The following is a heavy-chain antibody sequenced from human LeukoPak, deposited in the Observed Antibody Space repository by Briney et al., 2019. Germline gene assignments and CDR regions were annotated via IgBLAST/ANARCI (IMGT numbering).Heavy chain of an antibody. CDR3: ARVRQYSSWNFDY. CDR2: IIPMVDSA. D-gene: IGHD6-6*01. Sequence: GASVKVSCKASGYTFTNYYIHGVRQAPGQGLEWMGGIIPMVDSANYGQKFQGRVTITADISTTTAYLELSSLRYEDTAMYYCARVRQYSSWNFDYWGQGTLVTVSS. J-gene: IGHJ4*02. V-gene: IGHV1-69*06. CDR1: GYTFTNYY.